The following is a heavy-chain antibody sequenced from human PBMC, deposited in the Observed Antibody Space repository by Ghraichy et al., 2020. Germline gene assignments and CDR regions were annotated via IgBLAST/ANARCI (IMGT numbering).Heavy chain of an antibody. CDR3: ARDPNGYSGYDGFDY. D-gene: IGHD5-12*01. Sequence: GGSLRLSCAASGFTFSSYSMNWVRQAPGKGLEWVSSISSSSSYIYYADSVNGRFTISRDNAKNSLYLQMNSLRAEDTAVYYCARDPNGYSGYDGFDYWGQGTLVTVSS. J-gene: IGHJ4*02. CDR1: GFTFSSYS. CDR2: ISSSSSYI. V-gene: IGHV3-21*01.